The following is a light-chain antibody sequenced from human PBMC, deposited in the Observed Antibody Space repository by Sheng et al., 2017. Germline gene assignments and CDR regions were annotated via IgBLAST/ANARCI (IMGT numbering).Light chain of an antibody. J-gene: IGLJ1*01. Sequence: SYELTQPPSVSVSPGQTVNITCSGDKLGNKYACWYQQKPGQSPVLVIYQDNKRPSGIPERFSGSNSGNTATLTIRGTQAMDEADYYCQAWDSSLYVFGTGTKVTVL. CDR1: KLGNKY. CDR3: QAWDSSLYV. V-gene: IGLV3-1*01. CDR2: QDN.